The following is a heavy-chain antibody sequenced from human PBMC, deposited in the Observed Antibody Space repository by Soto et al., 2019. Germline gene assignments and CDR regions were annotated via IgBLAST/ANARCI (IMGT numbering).Heavy chain of an antibody. V-gene: IGHV1-69*04. CDR1: GGTFSSYT. CDR2: IIPILGIA. CDR3: ARDLRPYYDFWSGYYGPFYF. D-gene: IGHD3-3*01. Sequence: SVKVSCKASGGTFSSYTISWVRQAPGQGLEWMGRIIPILGIANYAQKFQGRVTITADKSTSTAYMELSSLRSEDTAVYYCARDLRPYYDFWSGYYGPFYFWGQGTLVTVSS. J-gene: IGHJ4*02.